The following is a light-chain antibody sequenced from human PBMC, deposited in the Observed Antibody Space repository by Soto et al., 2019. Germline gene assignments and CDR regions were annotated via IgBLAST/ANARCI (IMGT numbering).Light chain of an antibody. Sequence: PGERVTLSCRASQSVSSSYLTWYQQKPGQAPRLLIYGASTRATSIPARFSGSGSGTDFILTISSLEPEDSAVYYCQQRHMWPITFGQGTRLEIK. V-gene: IGKV3D-7*01. J-gene: IGKJ5*01. CDR2: GAS. CDR3: QQRHMWPIT. CDR1: QSVSSSY.